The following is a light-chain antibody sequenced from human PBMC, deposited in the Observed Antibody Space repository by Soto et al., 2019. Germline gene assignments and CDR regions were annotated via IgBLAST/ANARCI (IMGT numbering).Light chain of an antibody. Sequence: QSALTQPPSASGSPGQSVTISCTGTKNDIGVYDFVSWYQHHPGKAPRLIIYEVVQRPSGVPDRFSGSKSGNTASLTVSGLQAEDEADYYCSSYTSSSPFVFGTGTKLTVL. V-gene: IGLV2-8*01. J-gene: IGLJ1*01. CDR2: EVV. CDR3: SSYTSSSPFV. CDR1: KNDIGVYDF.